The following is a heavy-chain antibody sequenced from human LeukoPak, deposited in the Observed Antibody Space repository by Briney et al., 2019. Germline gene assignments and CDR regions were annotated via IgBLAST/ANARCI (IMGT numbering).Heavy chain of an antibody. D-gene: IGHD5-18*01. V-gene: IGHV3-21*01. Sequence: GESLTLSCSAFRLNFSCYSMIWLPQAPGKGLEGVSSLIRSSSYIYNADSVKRRFTISRDNAKNSLYLQMNSPRGEDTAVYYCAILRGYSYSFADFDYWGQGTLVTVSS. CDR1: RLNFSCYS. CDR2: LIRSSSYI. CDR3: AILRGYSYSFADFDY. J-gene: IGHJ4*02.